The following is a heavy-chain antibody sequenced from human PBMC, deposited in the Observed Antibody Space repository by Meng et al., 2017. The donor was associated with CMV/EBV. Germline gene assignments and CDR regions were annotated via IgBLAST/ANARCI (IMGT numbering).Heavy chain of an antibody. CDR2: ISYDGSNK. CDR3: ARDKDSSSSYDDGMDV. J-gene: IGHJ6*02. Sequence: GESLKISCAASGFTFSSYAMHWVRQAPGKGLEWVAVISYDGSNKYYADSVKGRFTISRDNSKNTLYLQMNSLRAEDTAVYYCARDKDSSSSYDDGMDVWGQGTTVTVSS. V-gene: IGHV3-30*04. CDR1: GFTFSSYA. D-gene: IGHD6-6*01.